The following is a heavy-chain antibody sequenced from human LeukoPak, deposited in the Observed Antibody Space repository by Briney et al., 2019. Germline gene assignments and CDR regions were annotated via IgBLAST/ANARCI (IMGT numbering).Heavy chain of an antibody. Sequence: PGGSLRLSCAASGFTFSSYWMTWVRQAPGKGLECVANIKQDGSEKYYVDSVKDRFTVSRDNAKNSLYLQMNNLRAEDTAVYYCAREPVPFTVGYPYDQWGQGTLVTVSS. CDR3: AREPVPFTVGYPYDQ. D-gene: IGHD5-12*01. CDR2: IKQDGSEK. J-gene: IGHJ4*02. CDR1: GFTFSSYW. V-gene: IGHV3-7*01.